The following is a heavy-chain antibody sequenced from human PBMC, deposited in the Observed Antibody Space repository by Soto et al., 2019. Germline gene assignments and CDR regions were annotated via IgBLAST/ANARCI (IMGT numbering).Heavy chain of an antibody. D-gene: IGHD3-3*01. J-gene: IGHJ5*02. CDR3: ARDFNDFWSGYNWFDP. CDR1: GYTFTSYD. V-gene: IGHV1-8*01. Sequence: ASVKVSCKASGYTFTSYDINLVRQATGQGLEWMGWMNPNSGNTGYAQKFQGRVTMTRNTSISTAYMEPSSLRSEDTAVYYCARDFNDFWSGYNWFDPWGQGTLVTVS. CDR2: MNPNSGNT.